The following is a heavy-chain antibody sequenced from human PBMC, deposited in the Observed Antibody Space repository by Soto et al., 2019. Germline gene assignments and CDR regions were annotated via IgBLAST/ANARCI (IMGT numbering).Heavy chain of an antibody. CDR2: IYYSGST. CDR3: ARGLSVTLFDN. CDR1: GGSISTGGYY. Sequence: QVQLQESGPGLVKPSQTLSLTCTVSGGSISTGGYYWTWIRQHPGKGLEWIGYIYYSGSTYYNPSLKSRVTISVDSSKNQFSLKLSSVTAADTAVYYCARGLSVTLFDNWGQGTRVTVSS. V-gene: IGHV4-31*03. J-gene: IGHJ4*02. D-gene: IGHD4-17*01.